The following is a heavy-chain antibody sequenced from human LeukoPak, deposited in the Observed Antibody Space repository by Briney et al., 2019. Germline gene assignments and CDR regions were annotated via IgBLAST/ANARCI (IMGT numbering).Heavy chain of an antibody. D-gene: IGHD4-11*01. V-gene: IGHV4-34*01. Sequence: SETLSLTCAVYGGSFSSYYWSWIRQPPGKGLEWIGEINHSGSSYYSPSLKSRVTMSVDTSKNQFSLKLSSVTAADTAIYYCVRLDYSNFFDYWGQGNLVTVSS. CDR1: GGSFSSYY. J-gene: IGHJ4*02. CDR3: VRLDYSNFFDY. CDR2: INHSGSS.